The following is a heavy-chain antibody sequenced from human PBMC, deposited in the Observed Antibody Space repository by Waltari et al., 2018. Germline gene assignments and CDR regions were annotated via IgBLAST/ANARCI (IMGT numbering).Heavy chain of an antibody. CDR3: ARDEGQWLEYFQY. D-gene: IGHD6-19*01. CDR2: IHSTGSA. CDR1: SGSIRHTY. Sequence: QVQLQESCPGLVKPSETLSLTCTVASGSIRHTYWSWIRQSAGKGLEWIGRIHSTGSATYSPSLKSRVTLSVDTSKNQFSLELDSVTAADTAMYYCARDEGQWLEYFQYWGQGTLVTVSS. V-gene: IGHV4-4*07. J-gene: IGHJ1*01.